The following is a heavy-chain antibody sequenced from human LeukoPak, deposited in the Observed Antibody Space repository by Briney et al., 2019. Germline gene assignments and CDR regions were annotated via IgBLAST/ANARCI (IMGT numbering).Heavy chain of an antibody. CDR2: IYYTGSI. D-gene: IGHD3-9*01. V-gene: IGHV4-59*01. CDR3: ARDTRGDTLTGAHAFDI. J-gene: IGHJ3*02. CDR1: GGSISNYY. Sequence: SESLSLTCTVSGGSISNYYWSWIRQPPGKGLEWIGYIYYTGSINYKSSLKSRITISVDTSKNQFSLKLSSVTAADTAVYYCARDTRGDTLTGAHAFDIWGQGTMVTVSS.